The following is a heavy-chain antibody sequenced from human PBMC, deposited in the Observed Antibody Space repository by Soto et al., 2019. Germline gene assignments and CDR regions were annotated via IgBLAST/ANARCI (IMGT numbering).Heavy chain of an antibody. CDR2: ISVSGAST. D-gene: IGHD3-22*01. CDR3: ATASIITTFRLDY. CDR1: GVRIRTYE. J-gene: IGHJ4*02. V-gene: IGHV3-23*01. Sequence: VVFLRLTCTADGVRIRTYEMHLVSQNPGKGLEWVSAISVSGASTYYADSVKGRFTISRDNSKNTLYLQMNSLRAEDTAVYYCATASIITTFRLDYWGQGILVTGSS.